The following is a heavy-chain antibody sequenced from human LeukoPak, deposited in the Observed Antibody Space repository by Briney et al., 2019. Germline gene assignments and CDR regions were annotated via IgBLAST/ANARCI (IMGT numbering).Heavy chain of an antibody. CDR1: GGSFTDYF. V-gene: IGHV3-7*01. CDR3: ARGPNFGSRVDYFDY. D-gene: IGHD5-12*01. CDR2: IKQDGSEE. Sequence: ETLSLTCTVFGGSFTDYFWTWIRHSPGKGLEWVAHIKQDGSEEQYVDSVEGRFNLSRDDAKNSVYLQMNSLRVDDTAVYYCARGPNFGSRVDYFDYWGQGTPVTVSS. J-gene: IGHJ4*02.